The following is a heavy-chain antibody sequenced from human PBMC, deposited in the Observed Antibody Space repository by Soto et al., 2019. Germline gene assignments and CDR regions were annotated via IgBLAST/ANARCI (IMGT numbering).Heavy chain of an antibody. V-gene: IGHV4-39*01. CDR3: ARRERYYGSPGWFDP. Sequence: PSETLSLTCTLSGGSLNDFAYYWGWIRQPPVKGLEWIGTVYHNENTYYNPSLKSRVTISVDTAKNQFSLKVTSVTAADTAIYFCARRERYYGSPGWFDPWGQGTLVTVSS. D-gene: IGHD3-16*01. J-gene: IGHJ5*02. CDR2: VYHNENT. CDR1: GGSLNDFAYY.